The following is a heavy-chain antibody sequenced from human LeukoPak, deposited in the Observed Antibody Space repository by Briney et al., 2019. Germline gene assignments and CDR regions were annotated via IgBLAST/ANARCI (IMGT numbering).Heavy chain of an antibody. D-gene: IGHD3-22*01. J-gene: IGHJ3*02. CDR2: IIPIFGTA. CDR1: GGTFSSYA. CDR3: ARDYDSSGFFAFDI. Sequence: ASVKVSCKASGGTFSSYAISWVRQAPGQGLEWMGGIIPIFGTANYAQKFQGRVTITTDESTSTAYMELSSLRSEDTAVYYCARDYDSSGFFAFDIWGQGTMVTASS. V-gene: IGHV1-69*05.